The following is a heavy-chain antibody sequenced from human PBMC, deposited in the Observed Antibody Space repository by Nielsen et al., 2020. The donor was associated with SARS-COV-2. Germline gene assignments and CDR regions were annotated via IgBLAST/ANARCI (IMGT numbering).Heavy chain of an antibody. Sequence: GGSLRLSCAASGFTFSSYAMHWVRQALGKGLEWVAVISYDGSNKYYADSVKGRFTISRDNSKNTLYLQMSSLRAEDTAMYYCAKDRAIFMIYITRGGPDSWGQGTLVTVSS. CDR2: ISYDGSNK. CDR3: AKDRAIFMIYITRGGPDS. CDR1: GFTFSSYA. V-gene: IGHV3-30*18. J-gene: IGHJ4*02. D-gene: IGHD3/OR15-3a*01.